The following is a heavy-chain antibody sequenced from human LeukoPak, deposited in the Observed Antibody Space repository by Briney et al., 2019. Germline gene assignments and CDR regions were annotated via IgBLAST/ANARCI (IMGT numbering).Heavy chain of an antibody. CDR3: ARDVGEGYCSGGSCSDY. V-gene: IGHV1-18*01. CDR1: GYTFTNYA. D-gene: IGHD2-15*01. Sequence: ASVKVSCKAPGYTFTNYAISWVRQAPGQGLEWMAWISAYNDNTNYAQKFQGRVTMTTDTSTSTAYMELRSLRSDDTAVYYCARDVGEGYCSGGSCSDYWGQGTLVTVSS. CDR2: ISAYNDNT. J-gene: IGHJ4*02.